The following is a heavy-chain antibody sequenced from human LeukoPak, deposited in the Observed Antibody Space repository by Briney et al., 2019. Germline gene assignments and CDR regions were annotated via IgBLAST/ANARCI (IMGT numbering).Heavy chain of an antibody. V-gene: IGHV4-59*01. D-gene: IGHD2-8*01. J-gene: IGHJ4*02. CDR2: IHYTGST. CDR3: ATYTNRLHY. Sequence: KPSETLSLTCTVSSGSISYFYWNWIRQPPGKGLEWIGYIHYTGSTNYNPSLKSRVTISVDTSKNQFSLKLSSVTAAGTAVYYCATYTNRLHYWGQGTLVTVSS. CDR1: SGSISYFY.